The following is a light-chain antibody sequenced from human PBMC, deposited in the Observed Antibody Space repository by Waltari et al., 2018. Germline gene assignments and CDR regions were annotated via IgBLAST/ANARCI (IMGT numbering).Light chain of an antibody. CDR1: QSVSRT. CDR3: QHYVRLPVT. J-gene: IGKJ1*01. V-gene: IGKV3-20*01. Sequence: EIVLTQSPGTLSLSPGERATLSCRASQSVSRTLAWYQQKPGQAPRLLIYGASTRATGIPERFSGGGSVTDFSLTISRLEPEDFAVYYCQHYVRLPVTFGQGTKVEIK. CDR2: GAS.